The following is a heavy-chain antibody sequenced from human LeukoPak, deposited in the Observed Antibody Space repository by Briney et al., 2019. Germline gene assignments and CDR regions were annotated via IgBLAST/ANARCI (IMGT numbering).Heavy chain of an antibody. CDR3: AREWSRYSPFSGMGV. CDR2: IIPILGIA. J-gene: IGHJ6*02. V-gene: IGHV1-69*04. Sequence: GASVKVSCKASGGAFSSYAISWVRQAPGQGLEWVGRIIPILGIANYAQKFQGRVTITADKSTSTAYMELSSLRSEDTAVYYCAREWSRYSPFSGMGVWGQRTTVTVSS. CDR1: GGAFSSYA. D-gene: IGHD3-3*01.